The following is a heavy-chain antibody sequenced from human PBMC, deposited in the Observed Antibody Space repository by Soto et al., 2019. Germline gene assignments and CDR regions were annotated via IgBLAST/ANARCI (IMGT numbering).Heavy chain of an antibody. D-gene: IGHD6-13*01. J-gene: IGHJ4*02. CDR2: INHSGST. Sequence: QVQLQQWGAGLLKPSETLSLTCAVYGGSFSGYYWSWIRQPPGKGLEWIGEINHSGSTNYNPSLKSRVTISVDTSKNQFSLKLSSVTAADTAVYYCARSGSSSIPGGFDYWGQGTLVTVSS. CDR3: ARSGSSSIPGGFDY. CDR1: GGSFSGYY. V-gene: IGHV4-34*01.